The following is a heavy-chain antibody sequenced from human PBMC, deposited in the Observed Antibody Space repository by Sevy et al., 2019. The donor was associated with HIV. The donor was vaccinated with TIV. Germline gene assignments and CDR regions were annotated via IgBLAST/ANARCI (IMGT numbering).Heavy chain of an antibody. CDR1: GLTFSRAW. Sequence: GGSLRVSCATSGLTFSRAWMTWVRQAPGKGLEWVGRIKGKTDGGTTDYAAPVKGRFTISRDESKNTVYLQINSLKTEDTAEYYCTTKSDFWSGYQYLDLRGRGTLVTVSS. V-gene: IGHV3-15*01. CDR3: TTKSDFWSGYQYLDL. D-gene: IGHD3-3*01. J-gene: IGHJ2*01. CDR2: IKGKTDGGTT.